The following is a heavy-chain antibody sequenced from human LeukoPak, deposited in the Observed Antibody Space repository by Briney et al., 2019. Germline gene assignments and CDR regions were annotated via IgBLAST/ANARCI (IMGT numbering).Heavy chain of an antibody. CDR1: GFTFSSYA. Sequence: GGSLRLSCAASGFTFSSYAMHWVRQAPGKGLEWVAVISYDGSNKYYADSVKGRFTISRDNSKNTLYLQMNSLRAEDTAVYYCATIMVRGAPWGQGTLVTVSS. V-gene: IGHV3-30-3*01. J-gene: IGHJ5*02. CDR2: ISYDGSNK. CDR3: ATIMVRGAP. D-gene: IGHD3-10*01.